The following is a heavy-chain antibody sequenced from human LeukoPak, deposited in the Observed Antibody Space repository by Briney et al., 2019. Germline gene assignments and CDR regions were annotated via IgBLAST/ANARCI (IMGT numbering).Heavy chain of an antibody. CDR3: ASFPSHRYYDSSGYAFDI. V-gene: IGHV1-69*06. Sequence: SVKVSCKASGYTFTGYYMHWVRQAPGQGLEWMGGIIPIFGTANYAQKFQGRVTITADKSTSTAYMELSSLRSEDTAVYYCASFPSHRYYDSSGYAFDIWGQGTMVTVSS. D-gene: IGHD3-22*01. CDR2: IIPIFGTA. CDR1: GYTFTGYY. J-gene: IGHJ3*02.